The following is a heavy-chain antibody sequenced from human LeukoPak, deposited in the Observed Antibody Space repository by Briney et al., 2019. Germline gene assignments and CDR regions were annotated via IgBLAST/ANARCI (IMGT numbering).Heavy chain of an antibody. Sequence: GGSPRLSCAASGFTFSSYEMNWVRQAPGKGLEWVSYISSSGSTIYYADSVKGRFTISRDNAKNSLYLQMNSLRAEDTAVYYCAREGEQLAFFDYWGQGTLVTVSS. V-gene: IGHV3-48*03. CDR2: ISSSGSTI. CDR1: GFTFSSYE. D-gene: IGHD6-13*01. CDR3: AREGEQLAFFDY. J-gene: IGHJ4*02.